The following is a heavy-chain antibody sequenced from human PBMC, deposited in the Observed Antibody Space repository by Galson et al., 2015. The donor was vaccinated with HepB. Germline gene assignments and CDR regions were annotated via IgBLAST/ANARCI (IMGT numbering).Heavy chain of an antibody. V-gene: IGHV1-18*04. CDR2: INPYNGGI. CDR1: GYTFTSYG. D-gene: IGHD3-10*01. CDR3: ARGPWFGELQGILVFQH. Sequence: SVKVSCKASGYTFTSYGISWVRQAPGQGLEWVGWINPYNGGINYAQKFQARVTMTTDTSTSTAYMELRSLTSDDTAVYFCARGPWFGELQGILVFQHWGQGTVVTVSS. J-gene: IGHJ1*01.